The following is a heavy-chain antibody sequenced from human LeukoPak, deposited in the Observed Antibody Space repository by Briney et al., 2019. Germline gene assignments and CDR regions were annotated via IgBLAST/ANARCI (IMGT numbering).Heavy chain of an antibody. Sequence: SETLSLTCAVSGGSISTSYWSWIRQPPGKGLEWIGYIFYSGSTRYNPSLKSRVTISVDTSKNQFSLNLISVTAADTAVYYCARAKTREGKKYYDDAFDIWGQGTMVTVSS. CDR3: ARAKTREGKKYYDDAFDI. V-gene: IGHV4-59*01. J-gene: IGHJ3*02. D-gene: IGHD3-3*01. CDR2: IFYSGST. CDR1: GGSISTSY.